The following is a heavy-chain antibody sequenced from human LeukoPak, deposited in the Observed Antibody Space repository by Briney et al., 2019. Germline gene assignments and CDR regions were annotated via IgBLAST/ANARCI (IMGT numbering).Heavy chain of an antibody. CDR3: ARSLRGAAHHFDY. D-gene: IGHD6-6*01. CDR1: GGSISSSSYY. CDR2: IYYSGST. Sequence: SETLSLTCTVSGGSISSSSYYWGWIRQPPGKGLEWIGSIYYSGSTYYNPSLKSRVTISVDTSKNQFSLNLSSVTAADTAVYYCARSLRGAAHHFDYWGQGTLVTVSS. V-gene: IGHV4-39*01. J-gene: IGHJ4*02.